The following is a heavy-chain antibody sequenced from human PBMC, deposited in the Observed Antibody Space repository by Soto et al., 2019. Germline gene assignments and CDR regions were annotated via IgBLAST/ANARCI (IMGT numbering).Heavy chain of an antibody. D-gene: IGHD3-3*01. CDR1: GFTFGIYA. V-gene: IGHV3-30-3*01. CDR2: ISYDGSNK. CDR3: ARGVGRITIFGVARVDAFDI. Sequence: GGSLRLSCAASGFTFGIYAIHCVLHAPGSVLYGVAVISYDGSNKYYAYAGKGRFTISRDNSKNTLYLQMNSLSAEDTDVYYCARGVGRITIFGVARVDAFDIWGQGTMVTVSS. J-gene: IGHJ3*02.